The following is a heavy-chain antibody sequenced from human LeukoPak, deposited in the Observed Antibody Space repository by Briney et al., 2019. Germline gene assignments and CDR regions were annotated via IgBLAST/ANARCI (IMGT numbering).Heavy chain of an antibody. CDR3: ARRYNSGWYIGAFDI. V-gene: IGHV4-30-4*07. CDR2: IYYSGST. Sequence: SETLSLTCAVSGGSISSGGYSWSWIRQPPGKGLEWIGYIYYSGSTYYNPSLKSRVTISVDTSKNQFSLKLSSVTAADTAVYYCARRYNSGWYIGAFDIWGQGTMVTVSS. CDR1: GGSISSGGYS. D-gene: IGHD6-19*01. J-gene: IGHJ3*02.